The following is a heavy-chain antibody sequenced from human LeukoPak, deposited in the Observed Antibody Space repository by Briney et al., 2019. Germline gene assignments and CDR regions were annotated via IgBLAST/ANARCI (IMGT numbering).Heavy chain of an antibody. V-gene: IGHV1-8*01. D-gene: IGHD3-10*01. J-gene: IGHJ5*02. CDR3: ARRGLSIKHWFDP. Sequence: GASVKVSCKASGYTFTSYDINWVRQATGQGLEWMGWMNPNSGNTGYAQKFQGRVTMTRNTSISTAYMELSSLRSEDTAVYYRARRGLSIKHWFDPWGQGTLVTVSS. CDR1: GYTFTSYD. CDR2: MNPNSGNT.